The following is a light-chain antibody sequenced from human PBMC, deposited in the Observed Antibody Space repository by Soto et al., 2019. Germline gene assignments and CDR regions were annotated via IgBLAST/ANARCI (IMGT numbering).Light chain of an antibody. CDR3: QKYNNWPQK. CDR1: QSVSSN. Sequence: IVMTQSPATLSVSPGERSTLSCSASQSVSSNLAWYQQKPGQAPRLLIYGASTRATGIPARFSGSGSGTAFTLTISSLQSEDFAVYYCQKYNNWPQKFGQGTKVDIK. CDR2: GAS. V-gene: IGKV3-15*01. J-gene: IGKJ1*01.